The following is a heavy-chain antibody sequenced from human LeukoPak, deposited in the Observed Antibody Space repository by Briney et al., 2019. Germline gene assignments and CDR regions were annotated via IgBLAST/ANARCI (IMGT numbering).Heavy chain of an antibody. V-gene: IGHV4-34*01. J-gene: IGHJ5*02. CDR2: FNHSGIT. D-gene: IGHD6-13*01. CDR3: ARLGRYGSSWYMREDWFDP. Sequence: PSETLLLSCAVYGGSFTYYYWNWLRQPPGKVLEWVGEFNHSGITHYNASVKSRVTISADTSKNQFSLKLNSVRAADTAVFYCARLGRYGSSWYMREDWFDPWGQGTLVTVSS. CDR1: GGSFTYYY.